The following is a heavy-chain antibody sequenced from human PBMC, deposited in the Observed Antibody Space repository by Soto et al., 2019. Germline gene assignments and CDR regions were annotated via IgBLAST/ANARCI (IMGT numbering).Heavy chain of an antibody. CDR2: IIPIFGTA. Sequence: QVQLVQSGAEVKKPGSSVKVSCKASGGTFSSYAISWVRQAPGQGLEWMGGIIPIFGTANYAQKFQGRVTIPADESTSTAYMELSSLRSEDTAVYYGARLRAPIYCSGGSCPGGVYYYGMDVWGQGTTVTVSS. CDR1: GGTFSSYA. J-gene: IGHJ6*02. V-gene: IGHV1-69*12. CDR3: ARLRAPIYCSGGSCPGGVYYYGMDV. D-gene: IGHD2-15*01.